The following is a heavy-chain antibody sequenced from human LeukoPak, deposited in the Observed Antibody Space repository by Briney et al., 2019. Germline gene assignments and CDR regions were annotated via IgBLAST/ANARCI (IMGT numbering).Heavy chain of an antibody. V-gene: IGHV4-30-4*08. CDR1: GGSISRGDYY. D-gene: IGHD1-26*01. Sequence: SETLSLTCTVSGGSISRGDYYWRWVRQPPGTGVEWVGYIYYSGSTYYNPSLKSRVAISLDTSKNQFSLQLISVTAADTAVYYCARTHGIVGATFFDYWGQGTLVTVSS. CDR2: IYYSGST. CDR3: ARTHGIVGATFFDY. J-gene: IGHJ4*02.